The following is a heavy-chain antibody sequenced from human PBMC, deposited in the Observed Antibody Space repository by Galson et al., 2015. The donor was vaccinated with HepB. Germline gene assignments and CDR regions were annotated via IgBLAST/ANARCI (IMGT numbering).Heavy chain of an antibody. CDR2: ISYDGNSK. V-gene: IGHV3-30-3*01. D-gene: IGHD6-19*01. CDR1: GFTFSNFA. Sequence: SLRLSCAASGFTFSNFAMHWVRQAPGKGLEWVTIISYDGNSKSYANSVKGRFTISRDNSKNTLYLQMNSLRPDDTAVYYCARADSGWSFLLLYWGQGTLVTVSS. CDR3: ARADSGWSFLLLY. J-gene: IGHJ4*02.